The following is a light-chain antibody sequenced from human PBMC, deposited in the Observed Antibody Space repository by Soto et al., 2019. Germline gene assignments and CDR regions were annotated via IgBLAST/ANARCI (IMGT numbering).Light chain of an antibody. J-gene: IGKJ2*01. CDR1: QSVSSSY. V-gene: IGKV3-20*01. CDR2: GAS. Sequence: EIVLTQSPGTLSLSPGERATLSCRASQSVSSSYLAWYQQKPGQAPRLLIYGASSRATGIPDMFSGSGSGTDFTLTISRLEPGDFAVYYCQQYGSSPRTFGQGTKLEIK. CDR3: QQYGSSPRT.